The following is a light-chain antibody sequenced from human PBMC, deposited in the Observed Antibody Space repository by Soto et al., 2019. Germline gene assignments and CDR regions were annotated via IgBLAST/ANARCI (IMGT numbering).Light chain of an antibody. CDR2: MSY. CDR1: QGIRNY. Sequence: DIQMTQSPSSLSASVGDRVTITGRASQGIRNYLNWYQQKPGKAPNLLIYMSYSLQSGVTSRFSGSGSGTDFTLTISCLQSEDFATYYCQQYYSYPRTVGQGTKVEIK. CDR3: QQYYSYPRT. J-gene: IGKJ1*01. V-gene: IGKV1-17*01.